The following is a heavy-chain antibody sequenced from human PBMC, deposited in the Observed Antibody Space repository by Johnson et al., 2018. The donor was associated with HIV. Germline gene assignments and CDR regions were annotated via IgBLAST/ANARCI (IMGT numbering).Heavy chain of an antibody. Sequence: VQLVESGGGLVKPGGSLRLSCAASGFTFSDYYMSWVRQTPGKGLEWVANIKEDGSEKNYVDSVKGRFTISRDNSKNTLYLQMNSLRAEDTAVYYCARQTLRAFDIWGQGTMVTVSS. V-gene: IGHV3-7*01. CDR2: IKEDGSEK. J-gene: IGHJ3*02. CDR1: GFTFSDYY. CDR3: ARQTLRAFDI.